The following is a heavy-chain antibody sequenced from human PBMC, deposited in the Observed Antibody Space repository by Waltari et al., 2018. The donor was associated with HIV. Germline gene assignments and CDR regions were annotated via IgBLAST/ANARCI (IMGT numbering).Heavy chain of an antibody. V-gene: IGHV3-74*01. CDR1: GFTFSSYW. D-gene: IGHD6-19*01. Sequence: EVQLVESGGGLVQPGGSLRLSCAASGFTFSSYWMHSVRQAPGKGLVWVSRINSDGSSTSYADSVKGRFTISRDNAKNTLYLQMNSLRAEDTAVYYCARDPYSSGWYDYWGQGTLVTVSS. J-gene: IGHJ4*02. CDR2: INSDGSST. CDR3: ARDPYSSGWYDY.